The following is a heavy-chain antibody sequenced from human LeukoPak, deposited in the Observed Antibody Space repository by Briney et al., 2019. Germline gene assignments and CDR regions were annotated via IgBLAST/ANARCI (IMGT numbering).Heavy chain of an antibody. D-gene: IGHD3-10*01. CDR1: GFTFSTYS. J-gene: IGHJ6*02. Sequence: GGSLRLSCAASGFTFSTYSMNWVRQAPGKGLEWVSSISGGSDYIYYADSLKGLFTISRDNAKNSLYLQLNRLRAEDTAVYYCARVKVGEYGMDVWGQGTTVTVSS. V-gene: IGHV3-21*01. CDR2: ISGGSDYI. CDR3: ARVKVGEYGMDV.